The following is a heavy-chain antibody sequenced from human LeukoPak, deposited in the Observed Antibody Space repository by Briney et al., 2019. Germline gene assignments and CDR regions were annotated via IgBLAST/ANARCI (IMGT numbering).Heavy chain of an antibody. CDR2: ISSGSSYI. Sequence: GGSLRLSCAASGCTFSSYWMHWVRQAPGKGLEWVSSISSGSSYIYYADSVKGRFTISRDDANNSLYLQMNSLRAEDTAVYYCARPVTMVRGPPYFDCWGQGTLFAVSS. V-gene: IGHV3-21*01. CDR1: GCTFSSYW. J-gene: IGHJ4*02. CDR3: ARPVTMVRGPPYFDC. D-gene: IGHD3-10*01.